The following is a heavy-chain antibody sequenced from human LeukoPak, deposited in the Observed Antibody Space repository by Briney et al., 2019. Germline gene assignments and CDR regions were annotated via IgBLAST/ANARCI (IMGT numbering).Heavy chain of an antibody. D-gene: IGHD1-26*01. J-gene: IGHJ5*02. Sequence: TSQTLSLTCTVSGGSISSGSYYWSWIRQPAGKGLEWIGRIYTSGSTNYNPSLKSRVTISVDTSKNQFSLKLSSVTAADTAVYYCARGLRGWEGWFDPWGQGTLVTVSS. CDR3: ARGLRGWEGWFDP. CDR2: IYTSGST. CDR1: GGSISSGSYY. V-gene: IGHV4-61*02.